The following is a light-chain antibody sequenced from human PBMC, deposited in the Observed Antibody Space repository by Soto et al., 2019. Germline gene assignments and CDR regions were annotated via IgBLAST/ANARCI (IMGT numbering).Light chain of an antibody. Sequence: EMVLTQSPGTLSLSPGESATLSCRASQRVASSQIAWYRQKPGQAPWLLIYCASNRATGIPDRFSGSGSGTDFTLTISRLEAEDSAVYYCQHYGSSPPYTFVQGTKLKIK. CDR3: QHYGSSPPYT. CDR1: QRVASSQ. CDR2: CAS. J-gene: IGKJ2*01. V-gene: IGKV3-20*01.